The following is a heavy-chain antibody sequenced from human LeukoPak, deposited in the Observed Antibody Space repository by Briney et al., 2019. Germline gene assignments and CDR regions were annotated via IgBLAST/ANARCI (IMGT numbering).Heavy chain of an antibody. CDR3: AKVGTVYFPLDF. D-gene: IGHD2/OR15-2a*01. V-gene: IGHV3-23*01. CDR2: ISGRSGTT. Sequence: GGSLRLSCAASGFSFRRYWMSWVRQAPGKGLEWVSAISGRSGTTYYADSVKGRFTISRDNSKNTLYLQMNSLRAGDTAVYYCAKVGTVYFPLDFWGQGTLVTVSS. J-gene: IGHJ4*02. CDR1: GFSFRRYW.